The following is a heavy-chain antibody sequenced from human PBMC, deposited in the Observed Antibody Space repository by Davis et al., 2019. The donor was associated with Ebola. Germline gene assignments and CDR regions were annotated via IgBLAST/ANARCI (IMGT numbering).Heavy chain of an antibody. V-gene: IGHV1-69*13. J-gene: IGHJ6*04. Sequence: SVKVSCKASGGPFSSYAISWVRQAPGQGLEWMGGIIPLFKTPNYAQKFRGRITITADESTPIVYMELSSLTSEDTAMYYCARGFCTEGVCPKVYYYYYYGMDVWGKGTTVTVSS. CDR2: IIPLFKTP. CDR3: ARGFCTEGVCPKVYYYYYYGMDV. CDR1: GGPFSSYA. D-gene: IGHD2-8*01.